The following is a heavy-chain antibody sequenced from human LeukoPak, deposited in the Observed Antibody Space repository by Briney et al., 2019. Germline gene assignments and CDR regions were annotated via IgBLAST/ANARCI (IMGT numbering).Heavy chain of an antibody. Sequence: SETLSLTCTVSGGSISSSSYYWGWIRQPPGKGLEWIGSIYYSGSTYYNPSLKSRVTISVDTSKNQFSLILSSVTAADTAVYYCARDRRFGDSRYDYWGQGTLVTVSS. V-gene: IGHV4-39*07. J-gene: IGHJ4*02. D-gene: IGHD3-10*01. CDR2: IYYSGST. CDR1: GGSISSSSYY. CDR3: ARDRRFGDSRYDY.